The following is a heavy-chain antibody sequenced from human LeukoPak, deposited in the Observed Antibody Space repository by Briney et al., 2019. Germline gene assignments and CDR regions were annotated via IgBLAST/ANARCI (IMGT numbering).Heavy chain of an antibody. V-gene: IGHV4-39*07. Sequence: SETLSLTCTVSGGSISSSSYYWGWIRQPPGKGLEWIGNIDYNGSTYYNPSLKSRVTISVDTSKNRFSLKLSSVTAADTAVYYCARGRGIAARRGNNWFDPWGQGTLVTVSS. J-gene: IGHJ5*02. CDR3: ARGRGIAARRGNNWFDP. D-gene: IGHD6-6*01. CDR1: GGSISSSSYY. CDR2: IDYNGST.